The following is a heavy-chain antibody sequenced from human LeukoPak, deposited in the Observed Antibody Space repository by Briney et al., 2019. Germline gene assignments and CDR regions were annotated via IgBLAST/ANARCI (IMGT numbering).Heavy chain of an antibody. Sequence: GGSLRLSCAASGFTVNNAWMTWARQAPGKGLEWVGHSDSETDGGTRHYAALVKGRFTISRDDSKNTLYLQMNSLKTEDTAVYYCTTSREWELFFDYWGQGTLVTASS. CDR1: GFTVNNAW. CDR2: SDSETDGGTR. D-gene: IGHD1-7*01. CDR3: TTSREWELFFDY. V-gene: IGHV3-15*04. J-gene: IGHJ4*02.